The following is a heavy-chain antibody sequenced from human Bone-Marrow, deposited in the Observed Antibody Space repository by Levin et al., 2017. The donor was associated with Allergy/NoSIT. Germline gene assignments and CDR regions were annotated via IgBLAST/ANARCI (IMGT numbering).Heavy chain of an antibody. Sequence: HPGGSLRLSCAASGFTFSSYAMHWVRQAPGKGLEWVAVISYDGSNKYYADSVKGRFTISRDNSKNTLYLQMNSLRAEDTAVYYCARGFRATPGGTEYGMDVWGQGTTVTVSS. J-gene: IGHJ6*02. CDR3: ARGFRATPGGTEYGMDV. CDR2: ISYDGSNK. D-gene: IGHD2-15*01. CDR1: GFTFSSYA. V-gene: IGHV3-30*04.